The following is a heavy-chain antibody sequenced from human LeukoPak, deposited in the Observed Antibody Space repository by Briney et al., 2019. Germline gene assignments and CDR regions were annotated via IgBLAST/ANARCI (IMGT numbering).Heavy chain of an antibody. CDR1: GGSINSYY. V-gene: IGHV4-4*07. J-gene: IGHJ4*02. CDR2: IYTSGHI. Sequence: SETLSLTCTVSGGSINSYYWSWIRQTAGKGLEWIGRIYTSGHINYNPSLRSRVTMSVDTSKNQFSLNLSSVTAADTAVYYCAREAPRGWFDGYWGQGTQVTVSS. CDR3: AREAPRGWFDGY. D-gene: IGHD3-10*01.